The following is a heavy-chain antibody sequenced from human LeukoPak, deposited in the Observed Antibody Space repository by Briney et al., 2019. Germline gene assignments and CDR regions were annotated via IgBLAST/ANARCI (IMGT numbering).Heavy chain of an antibody. J-gene: IGHJ4*02. CDR2: ISSSSSYI. CDR3: ARGSYYDILTGYYSRLFDY. V-gene: IGHV3-21*01. D-gene: IGHD3-9*01. Sequence: GGSLRLSCAASGFTFSSYSMNWVRQAPGKGLEWVSSISSSSSYIYYADSVKGRFTISRDNAKNSLYLQMDSLRAEDTAVYYCARGSYYDILTGYYSRLFDYRGQGTLVTVSS. CDR1: GFTFSSYS.